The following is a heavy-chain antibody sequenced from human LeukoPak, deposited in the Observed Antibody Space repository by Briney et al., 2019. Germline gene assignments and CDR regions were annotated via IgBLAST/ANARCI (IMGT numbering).Heavy chain of an antibody. J-gene: IGHJ5*02. D-gene: IGHD2-2*01. Sequence: SQTLSLTCTVSGGSISSGGYYWSWIRQHPGKGLEWIGYIYYSGSAYYNPSLKSRVTISVDTSRNQFSLRLSSVTAADTAVYYCARRSEYHWFDPWGQGTLVTVSS. V-gene: IGHV4-31*03. CDR3: ARRSEYHWFDP. CDR1: GGSISSGGYY. CDR2: IYYSGSA.